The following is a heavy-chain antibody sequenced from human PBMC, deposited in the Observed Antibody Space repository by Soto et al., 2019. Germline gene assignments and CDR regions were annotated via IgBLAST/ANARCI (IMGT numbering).Heavy chain of an antibody. CDR2: IAYDGNNK. Sequence: QVQLVESGGGVVQPGRSLRLSCTASGFSFSSYGMHWVRQAPGKGLEWVAVIAYDGNNKYYADSVKGRFTISRDKSKNPLYLQMNSLRAEDTAVYYCAKDKSLYYYGMDGWGRGTTVTVSS. CDR3: AKDKSLYYYGMDG. V-gene: IGHV3-30*18. CDR1: GFSFSSYG. J-gene: IGHJ6*02.